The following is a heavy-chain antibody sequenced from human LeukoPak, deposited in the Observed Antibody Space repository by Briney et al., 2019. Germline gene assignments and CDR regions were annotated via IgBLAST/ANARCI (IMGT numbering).Heavy chain of an antibody. V-gene: IGHV3-30*02. Sequence: GGSLRLSCAASGFTFSSYGMHWVRQAPGKGLEWVAFIRYDGSNKYYADSVKGRFTISRDNSKNTLYLQMNSLRAEDTAVYCCAKDLAAREAGDYYYYMDVWGKGTTVTVSS. CDR3: AKDLAAREAGDYYYYMDV. J-gene: IGHJ6*03. D-gene: IGHD2-15*01. CDR1: GFTFSSYG. CDR2: IRYDGSNK.